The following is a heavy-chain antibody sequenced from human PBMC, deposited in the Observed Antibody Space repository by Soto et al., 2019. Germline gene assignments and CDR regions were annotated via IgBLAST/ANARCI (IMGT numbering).Heavy chain of an antibody. CDR1: GGSMSTYY. CDR2: VFYTGST. CDR3: ARGTSPYWYFDL. J-gene: IGHJ2*01. Sequence: QVQLQESGPGLVKPSETLSLTCTVSGGSMSTYYWSWIRQPPGKGLEWIGFVFYTGSTEYSPSLRSRLSMSVDTSKNKFSLKLSSVTAADTAVYYCARGTSPYWYFDLWGRGTLVTVSS. V-gene: IGHV4-59*01.